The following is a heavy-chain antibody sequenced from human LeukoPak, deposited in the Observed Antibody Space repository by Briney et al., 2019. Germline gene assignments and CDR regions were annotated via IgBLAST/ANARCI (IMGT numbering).Heavy chain of an antibody. CDR2: IYYSGST. CDR3: AGAKYYYYYMDV. V-gene: IGHV4-59*01. J-gene: IGHJ6*03. Sequence: SETLSLTCTVSGGSIRSYYWSWIRQPPGKGLEWIGYIYYSGSTNYNPSLKSRVTISVDTSKNQFSLKLSSVTAADTAVYYCAGAKYYYYYMDVWGKGTTVTVSS. CDR1: GGSIRSYY.